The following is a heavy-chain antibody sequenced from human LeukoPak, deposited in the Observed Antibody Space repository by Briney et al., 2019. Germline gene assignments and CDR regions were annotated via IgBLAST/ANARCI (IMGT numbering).Heavy chain of an antibody. CDR2: INHSGST. D-gene: IGHD1-1*01. CDR1: GGSFSGYY. V-gene: IGHV4-34*01. J-gene: IGHJ4*02. CDR3: AREKVGPRKRLFDY. Sequence: SEILSLTCAVYGGSFSGYYWSWIRQPPGKELEWIGEINHSGSTNYNPSLKSRVTISVDTSKNQFSLKLSSVTAADTAVYYCAREKVGPRKRLFDYWGQGTLVTVSS.